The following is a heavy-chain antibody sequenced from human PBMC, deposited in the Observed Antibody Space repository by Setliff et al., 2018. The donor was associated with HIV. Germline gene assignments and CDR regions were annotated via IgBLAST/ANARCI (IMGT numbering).Heavy chain of an antibody. V-gene: IGHV4-61*02. Sequence: PSETLSLTCTVSGGSISSGSYYWSWIRQPAGKGLEWIGRIYVPGISNYNPSHKSRVTISADTSKNQFSLKLSSVTAADTAVYYCARGRYDNSHFYYEVIDYWGQGTLVTVSS. CDR1: GGSISSGSYY. D-gene: IGHD3-22*01. CDR2: IYVPGIS. J-gene: IGHJ4*02. CDR3: ARGRYDNSHFYYEVIDY.